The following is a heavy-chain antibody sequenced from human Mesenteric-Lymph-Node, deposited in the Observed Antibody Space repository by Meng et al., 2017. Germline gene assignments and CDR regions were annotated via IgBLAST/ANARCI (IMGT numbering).Heavy chain of an antibody. CDR3: ARVSSGWDYFDY. Sequence: QVQLQAGGSGLLKLSQTLSLTCTGSGGSVSSGGYYWTWIRQHPGKGLAWFGNIYYSGSTFYNPSLKRRVIISIDTSKNQFSLNLRSVTAADTAVYYCARVSSGWDYFDYWGQGTLVTVSS. J-gene: IGHJ4*02. D-gene: IGHD6-19*01. CDR2: IYYSGST. V-gene: IGHV4-31*03. CDR1: GGSVSSGGYY.